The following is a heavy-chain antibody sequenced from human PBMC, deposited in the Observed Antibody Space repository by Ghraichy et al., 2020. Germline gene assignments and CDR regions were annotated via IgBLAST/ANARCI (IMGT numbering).Heavy chain of an antibody. CDR3: ASVAREPYYYYGMDV. V-gene: IGHV1-46*01. Sequence: ASVKVSCKASGYTFTSYYMHWVRQAPGQGLEWMGIINPSGGSTSYAQKFQGRVTMTRDTSTSTVYMELSSLRSEDTAVYYCASVAREPYYYYGMDVWGQGTTVTVSS. CDR2: INPSGGST. J-gene: IGHJ6*02. D-gene: IGHD1-14*01. CDR1: GYTFTSYY.